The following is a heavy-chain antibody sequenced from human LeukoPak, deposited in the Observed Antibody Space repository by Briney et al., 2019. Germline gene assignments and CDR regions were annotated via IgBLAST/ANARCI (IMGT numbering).Heavy chain of an antibody. CDR1: GYTFTSYG. J-gene: IGHJ4*02. V-gene: IGHV1-2*02. CDR3: ARGGPYYYDSSGSLGY. Sequence: ASVKVSCKASGYTFTSYGISWVRQAPGQGLEWMGWINPNSGGTNYAQKFQGRVTMTRDTSISTAYMELSRLRSDDTAVYYCARGGPYYYDSSGSLGYWGQGTLVTVSS. D-gene: IGHD3-22*01. CDR2: INPNSGGT.